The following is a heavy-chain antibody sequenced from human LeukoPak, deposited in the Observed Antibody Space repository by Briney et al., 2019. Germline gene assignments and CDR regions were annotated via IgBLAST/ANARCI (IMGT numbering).Heavy chain of an antibody. D-gene: IGHD3-16*01. V-gene: IGHV3-23*01. CDR2: ISDSGGST. CDR3: AKIRVDMITFGGVIGDAFDM. Sequence: GGSLRLSCAASGLTFRSYGLSWVRQAPGKGLEWVSVISDSGGSTHYADSVKGRFTISRDNSKNTLYLQMNSLKVEDTAVYYCAKIRVDMITFGGVIGDAFDMWGQGTMVTVSS. CDR1: GLTFRSYG. J-gene: IGHJ3*02.